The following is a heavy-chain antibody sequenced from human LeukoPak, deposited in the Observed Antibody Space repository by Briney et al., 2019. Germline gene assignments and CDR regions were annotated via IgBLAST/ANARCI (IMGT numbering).Heavy chain of an antibody. CDR3: ARAGAHSGYVFYFDY. Sequence: GGSLRLSCAASGFTFSTFAMIWVRQPPGKGLEWVSSISSSSSYIYYADSVKGRFTISRDNAKNSLYLQMNSLRAEDTAVYYCARAGAHSGYVFYFDYWGQGTLVTVSS. V-gene: IGHV3-21*01. J-gene: IGHJ4*02. CDR2: ISSSSSYI. CDR1: GFTFSTFA. D-gene: IGHD5-12*01.